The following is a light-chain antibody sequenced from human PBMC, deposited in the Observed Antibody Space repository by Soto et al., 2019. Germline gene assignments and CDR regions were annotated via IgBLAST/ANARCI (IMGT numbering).Light chain of an antibody. Sequence: ENVLTHAPGTLSFSPWERATLSCRARRSVAKSLAWYQQKPGQAPRLLIYDASNRATGIPARFRGSGSEAEFTLTIRRLEPEDFAVYYCQQYASSPITFGQGTRLEIK. CDR3: QQYASSPIT. J-gene: IGKJ5*01. V-gene: IGKV3-20*01. CDR2: DAS. CDR1: RSVAKS.